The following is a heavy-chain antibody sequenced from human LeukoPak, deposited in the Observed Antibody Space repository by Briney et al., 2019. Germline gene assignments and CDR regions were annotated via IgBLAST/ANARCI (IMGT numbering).Heavy chain of an antibody. CDR3: ARTTGVGPYYFDY. CDR2: IKQDGSEK. D-gene: IGHD1-1*01. V-gene: IGHV3-7*01. J-gene: IGHJ4*02. Sequence: GGSLRLSCAASGFTFSSYWMSWVRQAPGKGLEWVANIKQDGSEKYYVDSVKGRFTISRDNAKNSLYLQMNSLRAEDTAVYYCARTTGVGPYYFDYWGQGTLVTVSS. CDR1: GFTFSSYW.